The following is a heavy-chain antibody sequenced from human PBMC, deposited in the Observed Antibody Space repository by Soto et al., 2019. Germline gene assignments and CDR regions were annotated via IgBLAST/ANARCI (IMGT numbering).Heavy chain of an antibody. CDR3: ARVGSSGWSPDY. V-gene: IGHV4-59*11. J-gene: IGHJ4*02. CDR2: IFYTGST. D-gene: IGHD6-19*01. Sequence: SETLSLTCSVSGGSISGHYWIWIRQSPGKGLEWIGYIFYTGSTNYNPSLKSRVTLSVDTSKNQFSLRLSSVTAADTAVYYCARVGSSGWSPDYWGQGALVTVSS. CDR1: GGSISGHY.